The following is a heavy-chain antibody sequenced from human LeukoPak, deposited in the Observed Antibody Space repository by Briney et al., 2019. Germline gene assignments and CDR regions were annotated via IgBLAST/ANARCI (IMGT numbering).Heavy chain of an antibody. CDR1: GGSVSGYY. CDR3: ARIHRYCSGGACYVLDN. J-gene: IGHJ4*02. D-gene: IGHD2-15*01. Sequence: PSETLSLTCVVSGGSVSGYYWGWIRQPPGRGLDWMGYVYYSGSTNYNPSFKSRITISVDTSRNQFSLQLSSVTAADTAVYYCARIHRYCSGGACYVLDNWGQGTLVAVSS. V-gene: IGHV4-59*02. CDR2: VYYSGST.